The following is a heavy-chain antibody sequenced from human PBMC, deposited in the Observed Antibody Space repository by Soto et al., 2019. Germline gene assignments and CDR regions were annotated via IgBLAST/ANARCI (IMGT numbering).Heavy chain of an antibody. CDR2: ISYDGSNK. J-gene: IGHJ3*01. CDR3: TREDHSGSYLNDAFDV. V-gene: IGHV3-30-3*01. CDR1: GFTFSSKA. D-gene: IGHD1-26*01. Sequence: PGGSLRLSCAASGFTFSSKAMHWVRQAPGKGLEWVAVISYDGSNKYYADSVKGRFTISRDNSKNTLYLQMNSLRVEDTSVYYCTREDHSGSYLNDAFDVWGQGTMVTVSS.